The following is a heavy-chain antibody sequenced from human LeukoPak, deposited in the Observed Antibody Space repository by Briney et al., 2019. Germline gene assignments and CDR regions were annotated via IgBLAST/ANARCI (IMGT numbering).Heavy chain of an antibody. CDR3: ARVGYYYDSSGYYYVDYFDY. D-gene: IGHD3-22*01. V-gene: IGHV1-69*13. CDR1: GGTFSSYA. CDR2: IIPIFGTA. J-gene: IGHJ4*02. Sequence: ASVKVSCKASGGTFSSYAISWVRQAPGQGLEWMGGIIPIFGTANYAQKFQGRVTITADESTSTAYMELSSLRSEDTAVYYCARVGYYYDSSGYYYVDYFDYWGQGTLVTVSS.